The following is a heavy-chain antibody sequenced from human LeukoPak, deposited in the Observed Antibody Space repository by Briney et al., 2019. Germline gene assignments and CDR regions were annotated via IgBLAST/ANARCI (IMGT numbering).Heavy chain of an antibody. CDR1: GGSFSGYY. J-gene: IGHJ3*02. V-gene: IGHV4-34*01. CDR2: INHSGST. D-gene: IGHD3-22*01. Sequence: PSETLSLTCAVYGGSFSGYYWSWIRQPPGKGLEWIGEINHSGSTNYNPSLKSRVTISVDTSKNQFSLKLSSVTAADTAVYYCARAVNGYDSSGPFDIWGQGTMVTVSS. CDR3: ARAVNGYDSSGPFDI.